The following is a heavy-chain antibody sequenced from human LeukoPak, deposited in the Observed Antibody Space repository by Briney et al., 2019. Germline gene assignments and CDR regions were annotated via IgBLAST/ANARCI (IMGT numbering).Heavy chain of an antibody. V-gene: IGHV4-39*01. CDR2: RYYSGST. CDR3: ARRRVSQNYCSGGTCYSVFWYFDL. J-gene: IGHJ2*01. Sequence: SETLSLTCTVSGGSISSNTYYWGWSRQPPGKGLEWFGRRYYSGSTYYNPSPKSRVTISVDTSKNQFSLKLSSVTAADTAVYYCARRRVSQNYCSGGTCYSVFWYFDLWGRGTLVTVSS. D-gene: IGHD2-15*01. CDR1: GGSISSNTYY.